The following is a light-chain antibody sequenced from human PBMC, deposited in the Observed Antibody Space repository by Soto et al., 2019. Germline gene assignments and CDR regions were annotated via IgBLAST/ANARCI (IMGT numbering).Light chain of an antibody. CDR3: QQYNKWPLT. Sequence: EIMMTQSPGTLSASPGERATLSCRASQSVSSNLAWYQQKPGQAPRLLIYAVSTRATGIPARFSGSGSGTEFTRTIISLQSEDFTVYYCQQYNKWPLTFGQGTKVEIK. CDR2: AVS. J-gene: IGKJ1*01. CDR1: QSVSSN. V-gene: IGKV3-15*01.